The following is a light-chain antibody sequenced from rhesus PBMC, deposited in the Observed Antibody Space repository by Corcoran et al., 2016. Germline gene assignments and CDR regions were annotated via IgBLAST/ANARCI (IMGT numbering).Light chain of an antibody. V-gene: IGKV3-24*04. CDR3: QQSSNLSMYS. CDR2: GAS. J-gene: IGKJ2*01. CDR1: QSVGSY. Sequence: ETVVTQSPATLALSPGERATLSCRASQSVGSYLAWYQQKPGQAPRLLIYGASSRATGIPDRFCGSGSGTDFTLTISSLEPEDVGVYYCQQSSNLSMYSFGQGTKVEIK.